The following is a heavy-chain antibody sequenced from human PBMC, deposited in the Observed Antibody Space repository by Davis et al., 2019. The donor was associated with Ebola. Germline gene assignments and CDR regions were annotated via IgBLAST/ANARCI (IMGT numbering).Heavy chain of an antibody. V-gene: IGHV1-18*04. CDR2: ISAYDGNT. CDR3: ARSTYDILIDFDF. D-gene: IGHD3-9*01. J-gene: IGHJ4*02. Sequence: ASVKVSCKASGYTLSFYGLSWVRQAPGQGLEWMGWISAYDGNTNYAQKFQGRVTMTRNTSISTAYMEVSSLRSDDTAVYYCARSTYDILIDFDFWGQGTLVTVSS. CDR1: GYTLSFYG.